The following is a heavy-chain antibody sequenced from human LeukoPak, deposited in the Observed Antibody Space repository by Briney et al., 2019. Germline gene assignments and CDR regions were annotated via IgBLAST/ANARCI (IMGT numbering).Heavy chain of an antibody. Sequence: GGSLRLSCAASGFTFNNYAMHWVRQAPGKGLEYVSGISSNGVSEYYANSVKGRFTISRDNSKNTLYLQMASLTAEDMAVYYCARRFASSQFFSDYWGQGALVTVSS. J-gene: IGHJ4*02. CDR1: GFTFNNYA. V-gene: IGHV3-64*01. D-gene: IGHD2-2*01. CDR2: ISSNGVSE. CDR3: ARRFASSQFFSDY.